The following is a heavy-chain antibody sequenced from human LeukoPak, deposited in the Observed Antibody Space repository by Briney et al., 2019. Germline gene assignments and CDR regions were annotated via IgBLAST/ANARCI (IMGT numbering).Heavy chain of an antibody. CDR3: ARGDSSGYYHYFED. CDR2: IRDDGSNK. Sequence: GGSLRLSCAASGFTFSSYGMHWVRQASGKGLEWVAVIRDDGSNKYYADSVKGRFTISRDNSKNTLYLQMNSLRAEDTAVYYCARGDSSGYYHYFEDWGQGTLVTVSS. V-gene: IGHV3-33*01. D-gene: IGHD3-22*01. CDR1: GFTFSSYG. J-gene: IGHJ4*02.